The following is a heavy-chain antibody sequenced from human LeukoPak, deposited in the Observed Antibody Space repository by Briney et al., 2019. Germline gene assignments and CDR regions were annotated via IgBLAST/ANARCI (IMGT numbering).Heavy chain of an antibody. V-gene: IGHV4-34*01. CDR2: INHSGST. CDR3: ASPSGYSYGSPLFDY. D-gene: IGHD5-18*01. CDR1: GGSFSGYY. Sequence: SETLSLTCAVYGGSFSGYYWSWIRRPPGKGLEWIGEINHSGSTNYNPSLKSRVTISVDTSKNQFSLKLSSVTAADTAVYYCASPSGYSYGSPLFDYWGQGTLVTVSS. J-gene: IGHJ4*02.